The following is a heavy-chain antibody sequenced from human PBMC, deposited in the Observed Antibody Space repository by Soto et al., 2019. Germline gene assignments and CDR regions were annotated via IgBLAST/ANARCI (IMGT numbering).Heavy chain of an antibody. Sequence: SETLSLTCAVFGGSFSGYYWSWIRQPPGKGLEWIGEINHSGSTNYNPSLKSRVTISVDTSKNHFSLRLSSVTAADTAVYYCARHNPASTVFGIVISLRYWGHGTLVTVSS. D-gene: IGHD3-3*01. CDR2: INHSGST. V-gene: IGHV4-34*01. CDR3: ARHNPASTVFGIVISLRY. CDR1: GGSFSGYY. J-gene: IGHJ4*01.